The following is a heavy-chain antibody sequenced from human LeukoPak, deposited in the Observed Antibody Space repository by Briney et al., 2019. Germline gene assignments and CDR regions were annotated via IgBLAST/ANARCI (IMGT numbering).Heavy chain of an antibody. Sequence: SETLSLTCAVYGGSFSGYYWSWIRQPPGKGLEWIGSMYYSGNSYYNPSLKSRVFISVDTSKNQFSLKLSSLTAADTAVYYCARAVDTAYVDYWGQGTLVTVSS. CDR3: ARAVDTAYVDY. V-gene: IGHV4-34*01. J-gene: IGHJ4*02. CDR2: MYYSGNS. D-gene: IGHD5-18*01. CDR1: GGSFSGYY.